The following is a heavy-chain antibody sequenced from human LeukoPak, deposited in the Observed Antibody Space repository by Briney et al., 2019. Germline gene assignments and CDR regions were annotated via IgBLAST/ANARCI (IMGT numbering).Heavy chain of an antibody. D-gene: IGHD3-16*01. Sequence: GASVKVSCKASGYTFTAYYIHWVRQAPGQGLEWMGIINPSGGSTSYAQKFQGRVTMTRDTSTSTVYMDLSSLRSEDTAVYYCARVGGTRPRDYFDYWGQGTLVTVSS. CDR3: ARVGGTRPRDYFDY. CDR1: GYTFTAYY. CDR2: INPSGGST. V-gene: IGHV1-46*01. J-gene: IGHJ4*02.